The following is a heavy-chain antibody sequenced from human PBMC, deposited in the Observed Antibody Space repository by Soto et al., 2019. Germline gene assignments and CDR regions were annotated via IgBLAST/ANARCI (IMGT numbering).Heavy chain of an antibody. V-gene: IGHV1-18*01. CDR2: ISGYNGNT. J-gene: IGHJ5*02. D-gene: IGHD2-2*01. Sequence: ASVRVSCKASGYIFINYGITWVRQAPGQGLEWMGWISGYNGNTKYADKLQGRVTMTTDTSTTTAYMELRSLRSDDTAVYYCARDEVPAANWLDRWGQGTLVTVSS. CDR1: GYIFINYG. CDR3: ARDEVPAANWLDR.